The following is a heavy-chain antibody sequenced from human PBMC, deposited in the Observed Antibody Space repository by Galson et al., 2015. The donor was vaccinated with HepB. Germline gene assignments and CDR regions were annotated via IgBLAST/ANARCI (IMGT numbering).Heavy chain of an antibody. Sequence: SLRLSCAASGLTFSNSEMNWVRQAPGRGLEWISYISGSANSIFYADSVKGRFTISRDNAKNSLSLQMNSLRAEDTAIYYCARAQRRYSDTSGYFYFDSWGQGTLVTVSS. V-gene: IGHV3-48*03. CDR2: ISGSANSI. CDR1: GLTFSNSE. CDR3: ARAQRRYSDTSGYFYFDS. D-gene: IGHD3-22*01. J-gene: IGHJ4*02.